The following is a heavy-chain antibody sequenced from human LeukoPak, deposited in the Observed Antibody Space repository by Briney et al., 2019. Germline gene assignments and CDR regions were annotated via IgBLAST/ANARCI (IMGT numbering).Heavy chain of an antibody. D-gene: IGHD3-22*01. Sequence: ASVKVSCKASGYTFTGYYMHWVRQAPGQGLEWMGWINPNSGGTSYAQKFQGWVTMTRDTSISTAYMELSRLRSDDTAVYYCARDIAATERYYDSSGYYRGVFDYWGQGTLVTVSS. V-gene: IGHV1-2*04. CDR1: GYTFTGYY. J-gene: IGHJ4*02. CDR2: INPNSGGT. CDR3: ARDIAATERYYDSSGYYRGVFDY.